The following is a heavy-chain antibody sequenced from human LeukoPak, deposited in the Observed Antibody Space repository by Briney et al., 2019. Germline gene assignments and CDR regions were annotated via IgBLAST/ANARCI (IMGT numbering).Heavy chain of an antibody. J-gene: IGHJ4*02. Sequence: SETLSLTCTVSGGSISSYYWSWIRQPPGKGLEWIGYIYYSGSTNHNPSLKSRVTISVDTSKNQFSLKLSSVTAADTAVYYCAGGLGYCSSTSCYSFDYWGQGTLVTVSS. V-gene: IGHV4-59*01. CDR3: AGGLGYCSSTSCYSFDY. CDR1: GGSISSYY. CDR2: IYYSGST. D-gene: IGHD2-2*02.